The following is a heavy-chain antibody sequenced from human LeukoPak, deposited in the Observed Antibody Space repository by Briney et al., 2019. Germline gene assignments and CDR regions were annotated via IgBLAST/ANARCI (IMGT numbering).Heavy chain of an antibody. V-gene: IGHV1-2*02. J-gene: IGHJ4*02. CDR2: INPNSGGT. CDR1: GYTFTGYY. CDR3: ARPAGGVSSGYYYYFDY. D-gene: IGHD3-22*01. Sequence: ASVKVSCKASGYTFTGYYMHWVRQAPGQGLEWMGWINPNSGGTNYAQKFQGRVTITADESTSTAYMELSSLRSEDTAVYYCARPAGGVSSGYYYYFDYWGQGTLVTVSS.